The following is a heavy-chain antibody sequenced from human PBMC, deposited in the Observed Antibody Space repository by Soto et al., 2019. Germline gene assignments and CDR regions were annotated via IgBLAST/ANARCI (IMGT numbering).Heavy chain of an antibody. D-gene: IGHD1-26*01. V-gene: IGHV1-69*05. J-gene: IGHJ6*02. CDR2: IIPIFPTP. CDR1: GGTFGNSA. CDR3: ARDKELQQFGGNYDYGIDG. Sequence: QVQLVQSGAEVKKPGSSVTVSCKASGGTFGNSAISWVRQDPGQGREWMGGIIPIFPTPDYAQKFQGRVTITTEESTTTAYMEVTSMRSEDTAVEYGARDKELQQFGGNYDYGIDGWGPGTTVTVSS.